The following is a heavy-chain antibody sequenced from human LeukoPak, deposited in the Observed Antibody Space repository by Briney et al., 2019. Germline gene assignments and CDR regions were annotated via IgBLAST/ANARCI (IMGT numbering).Heavy chain of an antibody. CDR2: ISGSGGST. D-gene: IGHD3-10*01. CDR3: AKDWGLLWFGEPSA. CDR1: GFTFNNYA. J-gene: IGHJ3*01. Sequence: GGSLRLSCAASGFTFNNYAMSWVRQTPGKGLEWVSAISGSGGSTYYADSVKGRFTISRDNSKNTLYLQMNSLRAEDTAVYYCAKDWGLLWFGEPSAWGQGTMVTVSS. V-gene: IGHV3-23*01.